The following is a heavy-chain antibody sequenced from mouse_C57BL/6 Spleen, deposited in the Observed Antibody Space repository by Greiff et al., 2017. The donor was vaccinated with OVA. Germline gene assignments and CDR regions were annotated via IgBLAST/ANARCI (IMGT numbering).Heavy chain of an antibody. D-gene: IGHD1-1*01. J-gene: IGHJ2*01. Sequence: VQLQQSGPELVKPGASVKISCKASGYTFTDYYMNWVKQSHGKSLEWIGDINPNNGGTSYNQKFKGKATLTVDKSSSTAYMELRSLTSEDSAVYYCARRGLRSFDYWGQGTTLTVSS. CDR1: GYTFTDYY. CDR2: INPNNGGT. V-gene: IGHV1-26*01. CDR3: ARRGLRSFDY.